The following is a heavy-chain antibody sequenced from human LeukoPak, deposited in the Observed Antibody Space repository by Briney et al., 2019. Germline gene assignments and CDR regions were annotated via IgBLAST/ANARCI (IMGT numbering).Heavy chain of an antibody. CDR2: INDSGRT. CDR1: GGSFSNYY. Sequence: SETLSLTCAVYGGSFSNYYWSWIRPPPGKGLEWIGEINDSGRTNYNPSLMSRVTVSVDTSKKQFSLRLTSVTATDTAVYYCARRWNYGRNYYIDVWGKGATVSVCS. J-gene: IGHJ6*03. V-gene: IGHV4-34*01. D-gene: IGHD1-7*01. CDR3: ARRWNYGRNYYIDV.